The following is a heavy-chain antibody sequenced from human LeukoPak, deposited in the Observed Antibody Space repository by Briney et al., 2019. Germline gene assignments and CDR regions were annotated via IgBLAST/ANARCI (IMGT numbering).Heavy chain of an antibody. CDR2: ISNSGSYI. D-gene: IGHD2-2*01. V-gene: IGHV3-21*01. J-gene: IGHJ4*02. CDR1: GFTFSSYS. Sequence: GGSLRLSCAASGFTFSSYSMNWVRQAPGKGLEWVSSISNSGSYIYYADSVKGRFTISRDNAKNSLYLQMNSLRAEDTAVYHCATGRSCTTCYLPDYWGQGTLVTVSS. CDR3: ATGRSCTTCYLPDY.